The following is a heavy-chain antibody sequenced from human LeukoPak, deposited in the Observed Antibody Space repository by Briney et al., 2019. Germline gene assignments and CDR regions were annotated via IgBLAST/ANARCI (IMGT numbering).Heavy chain of an antibody. D-gene: IGHD1-14*01. Sequence: GASAKVSCKASGYTFTSYGISWVRQAPGQGLEWMGWISAYNGNTNYAQKLQGRVTMTTDTSTSTAYMELRSLRSDDTAVYYCAKEEEVYYFDYWGQGTLVTVSS. CDR2: ISAYNGNT. V-gene: IGHV1-18*01. CDR3: AKEEEVYYFDY. J-gene: IGHJ4*02. CDR1: GYTFTSYG.